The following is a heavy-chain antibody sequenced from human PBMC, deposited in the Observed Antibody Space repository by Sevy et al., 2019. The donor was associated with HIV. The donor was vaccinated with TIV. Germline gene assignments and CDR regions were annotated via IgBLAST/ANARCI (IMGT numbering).Heavy chain of an antibody. CDR2: MGTAAGVT. J-gene: IGHJ4*02. CDR3: ARCPGHYSIDY. Sequence: GGSLRLSCAASGLTFNTYSLIWVRQTPGKGLEWLSFMGTAAGVTYYADSVKGRFTISRDNAKNSLYLQMNSLRDEDTAVYYCARCPGHYSIDYWGQGTLVTVSS. D-gene: IGHD2-21*01. V-gene: IGHV3-48*02. CDR1: GLTFNTYS.